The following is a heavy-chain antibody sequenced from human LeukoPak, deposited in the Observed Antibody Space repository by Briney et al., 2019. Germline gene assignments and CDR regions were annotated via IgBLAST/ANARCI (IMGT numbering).Heavy chain of an antibody. V-gene: IGHV3-23*01. J-gene: IGHJ5*02. CDR1: GFTFSSYG. CDR2: ISGSGGST. CDR3: AKVARSSGGASNWFDP. Sequence: GGSLRLSCAASGFTFSSYGMSWVRQAPAKGLELGSAISGSGGSTYYEDSVKGRFTISRDNSKNTLYLQMNSLRAEDTAVYYCAKVARSSGGASNWFDPWGQGTLVTVSS. D-gene: IGHD2-15*01.